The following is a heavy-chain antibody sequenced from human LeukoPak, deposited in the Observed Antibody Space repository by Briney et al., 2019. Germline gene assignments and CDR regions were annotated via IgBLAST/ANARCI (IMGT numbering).Heavy chain of an antibody. Sequence: SETLSFTCTASGGSISSYSWSWIRQPAGKGLEWIGRIYTSGSTNYNPSLKSRVTMSVDTSKNQFSLKLSSVTAADTAVYYCAREIRPLGFHYMDVWGKGTTVTVSS. CDR1: GGSISSYS. V-gene: IGHV4-4*07. CDR3: AREIRPLGFHYMDV. CDR2: IYTSGST. D-gene: IGHD2-21*01. J-gene: IGHJ6*03.